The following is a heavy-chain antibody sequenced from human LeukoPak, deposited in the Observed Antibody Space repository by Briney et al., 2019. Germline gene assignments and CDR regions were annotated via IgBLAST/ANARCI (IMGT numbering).Heavy chain of an antibody. Sequence: GGSLRLSCAASGFTVSSKYVTWVCQGPGKGLEWVSVIYANNNKDYGDSVKGRFTISRDNAKNSLYLQMNSLRAEDTAAYYCARDNPGSGWTQCFDYWGQGTLVTVSS. V-gene: IGHV3-53*01. D-gene: IGHD6-19*01. CDR1: GFTVSSKY. CDR2: IYANNNK. J-gene: IGHJ4*02. CDR3: ARDNPGSGWTQCFDY.